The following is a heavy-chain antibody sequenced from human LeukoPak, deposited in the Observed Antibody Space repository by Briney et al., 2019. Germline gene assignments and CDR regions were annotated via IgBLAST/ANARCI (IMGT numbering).Heavy chain of an antibody. CDR2: IYDNGGT. CDR1: GGSIIRYY. Sequence: SETLSLTCNVSGGSIIRYYWTWVRQPPGKGLEWIGDIYDNGGTNYNPSLKSRVTISVDTSKNQFSLTLTSVTAADTDVYYRARGIRYGNDFWGQGTLVTVSS. J-gene: IGHJ4*02. V-gene: IGHV4-59*01. D-gene: IGHD6-13*01. CDR3: ARGIRYGNDF.